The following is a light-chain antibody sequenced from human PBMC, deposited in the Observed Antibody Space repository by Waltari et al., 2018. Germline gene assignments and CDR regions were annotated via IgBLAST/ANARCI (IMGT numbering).Light chain of an antibody. CDR3: QQHDNLPLT. Sequence: DIQMTQSPSSLSASIGDRVTITCQASEDINKYLKWYQQKPGKAPKLLIYNASNLQVGVPSRFSGGGSGTDFTFTISSLQPGDIATYYCQQHDNLPLTFGGGTKVEIK. CDR1: EDINKY. J-gene: IGKJ4*01. V-gene: IGKV1-33*01. CDR2: NAS.